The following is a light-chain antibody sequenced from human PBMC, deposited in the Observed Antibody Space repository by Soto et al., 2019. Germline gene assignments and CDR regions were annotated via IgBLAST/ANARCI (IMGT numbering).Light chain of an antibody. CDR3: QSFDSSRIGLL. V-gene: IGLV1-40*01. Sequence: QAVVTQPPSVTGAPGQRVTISCTGSHSDIGAGYGVHWYQQFPHSAPKLLIYDTTNRPSGVPDRFSGSRSGTSASLAITGLQAEDEDDYYCQSFDSSRIGLLFGGGTKLTVL. CDR2: DTT. CDR1: HSDIGAGYG. J-gene: IGLJ2*01.